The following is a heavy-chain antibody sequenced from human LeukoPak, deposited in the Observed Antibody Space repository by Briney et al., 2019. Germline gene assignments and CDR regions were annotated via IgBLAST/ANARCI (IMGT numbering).Heavy chain of an antibody. Sequence: SVKVSCKASGGTFSNYAISWVRQAPGQGLEWMGGIIPIFGTANYAQKFQGRVTITADESTSTAYMELSSLRSEDTAVYYCARDIHSSSWYMDYWGQGTLVTVSS. J-gene: IGHJ4*02. V-gene: IGHV1-69*01. D-gene: IGHD6-13*01. CDR1: GGTFSNYA. CDR2: IIPIFGTA. CDR3: ARDIHSSSWYMDY.